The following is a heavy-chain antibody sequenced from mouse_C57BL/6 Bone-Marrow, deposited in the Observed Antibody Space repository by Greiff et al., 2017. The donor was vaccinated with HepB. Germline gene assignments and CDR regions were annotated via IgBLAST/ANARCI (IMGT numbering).Heavy chain of an antibody. CDR2: ISSGGSYT. CDR3: ARHQGYAMDY. Sequence: EVQGVESGGDLVKPGGSLKLSCAASGFTFSSYGMSWVRQTPDKRLEWVATISSGGSYTYYPDSVKGRFTNSRDNAKNTLYLQMSSLKSEDTAMYYCARHQGYAMDYWGQGTSVTVSS. J-gene: IGHJ4*01. D-gene: IGHD3-2*02. CDR1: GFTFSSYG. V-gene: IGHV5-6*01.